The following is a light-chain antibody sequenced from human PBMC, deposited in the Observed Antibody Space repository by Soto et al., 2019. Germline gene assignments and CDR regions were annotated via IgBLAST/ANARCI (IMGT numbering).Light chain of an antibody. CDR3: QQYNNWPIT. CDR1: QSVGSN. J-gene: IGKJ5*01. Sequence: EIVLTQSPATMSVSPGERATLSCRASQSVGSNLAWYQRKPGQAPRLLISGASTRATGVPARFSGSGSGTDFTLTINSLQSEDFAVYYCQQYNNWPITFGQGTRLESK. V-gene: IGKV3-15*01. CDR2: GAS.